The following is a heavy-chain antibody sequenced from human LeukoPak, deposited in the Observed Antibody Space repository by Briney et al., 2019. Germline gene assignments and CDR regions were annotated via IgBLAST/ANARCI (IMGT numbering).Heavy chain of an antibody. CDR1: GGSFSGYY. Sequence: SETLSLTCAVYGGSFSGYYWSWIRQPPGKGLEWIGEINHSGSTYYNPSLKSRVTISVDTSKNQFSLKLSSVTAADTAVYYCARDSVYSSSSSAFDIWGQGTMVTVSS. CDR2: INHSGST. V-gene: IGHV4-34*01. J-gene: IGHJ3*02. D-gene: IGHD6-6*01. CDR3: ARDSVYSSSSSAFDI.